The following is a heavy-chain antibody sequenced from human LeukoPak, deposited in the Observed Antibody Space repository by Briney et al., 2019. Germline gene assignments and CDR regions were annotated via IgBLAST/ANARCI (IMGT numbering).Heavy chain of an antibody. V-gene: IGHV1-69*13. CDR1: GGTFSSYA. Sequence: SVKVSCKASGGTFSSYAITWVRPAPGQGLEWMGGIIHILGTANYAQKFQGRVTITADESTRTAYMELSSLRSEDTAVYYCARHKGYCSGGSCYSPYNWFDPWGQGTLVTVSS. J-gene: IGHJ5*02. D-gene: IGHD2-15*01. CDR3: ARHKGYCSGGSCYSPYNWFDP. CDR2: IIHILGTA.